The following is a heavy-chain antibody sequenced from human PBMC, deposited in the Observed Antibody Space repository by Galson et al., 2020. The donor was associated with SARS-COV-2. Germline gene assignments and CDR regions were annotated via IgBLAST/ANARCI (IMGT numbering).Heavy chain of an antibody. Sequence: GESLKISCAASGFTFSSSAMHWVRQAPGKGLEWVAVISYDGSNKYYADSVKGRFTISRDNSKNTLYLQMNSLRAEDTAVYYCARGSYDSSAYYELAFDILGQGTRVTVSS. CDR1: GFTFSSSA. CDR3: ARGSYDSSAYYELAFDI. D-gene: IGHD3-22*01. CDR2: ISYDGSNK. V-gene: IGHV3-30*01. J-gene: IGHJ3*02.